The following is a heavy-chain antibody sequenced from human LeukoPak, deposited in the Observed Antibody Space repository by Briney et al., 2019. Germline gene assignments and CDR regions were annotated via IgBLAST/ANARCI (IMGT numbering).Heavy chain of an antibody. D-gene: IGHD2-2*02. J-gene: IGHJ4*02. CDR2: INTDGRTT. V-gene: IGHV3-74*01. CDR1: GFSFSSYW. Sequence: PGGSLRLSCAASGFSFSSYWMNWVRQAPGKGLVWVAHINTDGRTTTYADSVKGRFTVARDNAKNTLYLEMNRLGAEDTAVYYCARDNTYMFDYWGQGTQVTVSS. CDR3: ARDNTYMFDY.